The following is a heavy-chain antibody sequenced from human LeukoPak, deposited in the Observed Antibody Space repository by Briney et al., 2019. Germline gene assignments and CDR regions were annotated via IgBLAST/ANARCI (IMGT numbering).Heavy chain of an antibody. Sequence: GGSLRLSCAASGFRFSNYAMSWVRQAPGKGLEWVSGIGGSGSSTYYADSVKGRFTISRDNSKNTLYLQMNSLRAEDTAVYYCAKLWFGELGAVYFDYWGQGTLVTVST. CDR3: AKLWFGELGAVYFDY. CDR1: GFRFSNYA. D-gene: IGHD3-10*01. V-gene: IGHV3-23*01. CDR2: IGGSGSST. J-gene: IGHJ4*02.